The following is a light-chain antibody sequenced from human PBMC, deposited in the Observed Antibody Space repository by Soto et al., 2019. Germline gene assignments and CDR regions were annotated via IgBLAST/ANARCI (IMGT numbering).Light chain of an antibody. V-gene: IGKV3-11*01. Sequence: EIVLTQSPATLSLSPGERATLSCRANQTFSSYLSCYQHKPGQAPRLLIDDASNGATGIPARFSGSGSGKVFTPTISSLEPEDFAVYCWQQRSNWPFTFGQGTRLEIK. CDR2: DAS. CDR3: QQRSNWPFT. CDR1: QTFSSY. J-gene: IGKJ5*01.